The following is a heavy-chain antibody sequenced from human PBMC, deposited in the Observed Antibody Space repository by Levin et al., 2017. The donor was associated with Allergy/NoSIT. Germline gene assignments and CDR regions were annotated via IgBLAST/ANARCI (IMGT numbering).Heavy chain of an antibody. CDR1: GFSLSHGRMG. CDR3: ARIQTDDYVWGSYRYFDY. Sequence: SGPTLVKPTETLTLTCTVSGFSLSHGRMGVSWIRQPPGKALEWLAHIFSNDEKSYSTSLKSRLTISKDTSKSQVVLTMTNMEPVDTATYFCARIQTDDYVWGSYRYFDYWGQGTLVTVSS. CDR2: IFSNDEK. J-gene: IGHJ4*02. D-gene: IGHD3-16*02. V-gene: IGHV2-26*01.